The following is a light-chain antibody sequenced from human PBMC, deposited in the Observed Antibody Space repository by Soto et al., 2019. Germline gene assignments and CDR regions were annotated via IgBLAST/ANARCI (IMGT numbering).Light chain of an antibody. CDR3: AAWDDSLSGWV. CDR2: RNN. CDR1: SSNIGSNY. J-gene: IGLJ3*02. V-gene: IGLV1-47*01. Sequence: QSVLTQPPSASGTPGQRVTISCSGSSSNIGSNYVYWYQQLPGTAPKLLIYRNNQRPSGVPDRFSGSKSGNSASLAISGLRSEYEADYYCAAWDDSLSGWVFGGGTKLTVL.